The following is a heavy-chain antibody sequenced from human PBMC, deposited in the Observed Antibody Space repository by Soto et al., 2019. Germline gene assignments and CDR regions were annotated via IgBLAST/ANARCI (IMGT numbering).Heavy chain of an antibody. V-gene: IGHV3-66*01. D-gene: IGHD5-18*01. J-gene: IGHJ6*02. CDR2: IYSGGST. CDR3: AREARVDTPMVTVYYHMDV. CDR1: GFTVSSNY. Sequence: GGSLRLSCAASGFTVSSNYMSWVRQAPGKGLEWVSVIYSGGSTYYADSVKGRFTISRDNSKNTLYLQMNSLRAEDTAVYYCAREARVDTPMVTVYYHMDVWGQGTTVTVSS.